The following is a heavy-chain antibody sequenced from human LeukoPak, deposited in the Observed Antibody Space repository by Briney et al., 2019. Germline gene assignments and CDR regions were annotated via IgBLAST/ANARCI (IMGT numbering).Heavy chain of an antibody. V-gene: IGHV3-7*01. CDR3: ARENWDLYYYGMDV. CDR1: GFTFSSYW. Sequence: RAGGSLRLSCAASGFTFSSYWMSWVRQAPGKGLEWVANIKQDGSEKYYVDSVKGRFTISRDNARNSVFLQMNSLRDEDTAIYYCARENWDLYYYGMDVWGQGTTVTVSS. CDR2: IKQDGSEK. J-gene: IGHJ6*02. D-gene: IGHD7-27*01.